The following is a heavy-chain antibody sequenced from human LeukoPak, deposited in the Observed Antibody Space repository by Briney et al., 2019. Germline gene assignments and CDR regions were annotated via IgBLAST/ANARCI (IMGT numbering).Heavy chain of an antibody. CDR2: IYHSGST. CDR1: GGSISSGGYY. D-gene: IGHD1-26*01. J-gene: IGHJ4*02. V-gene: IGHV4-30-2*01. CDR3: ARIGARSSYFDY. Sequence: SETLSLTFTVSGGSISSGGYYWSWIRQPPGKGLEWIGYIYHSGSTYYNPSLKSRVTISVDRSKNQFSLKLSSVTAADTAVYYCARIGARSSYFDYWGQGTLVTVSS.